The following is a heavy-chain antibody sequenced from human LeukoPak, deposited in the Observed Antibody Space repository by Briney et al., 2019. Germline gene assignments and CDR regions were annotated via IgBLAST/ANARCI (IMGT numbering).Heavy chain of an antibody. D-gene: IGHD3-10*01. CDR1: GGSISNYY. J-gene: IGHJ4*01. CDR2: IYYTGST. CDR3: ASGDYGAGSPVMRY. V-gene: IGHV4-59*08. Sequence: KPSETLSLTCTVSGGSISNYYWTWIRQSPGKGLEWIGYIYYTGSTNYNPSLKSRVTISVDTSKNQFPLKLTSVTAADTAVYYCASGDYGAGSPVMRYWGHGTLVIVSS.